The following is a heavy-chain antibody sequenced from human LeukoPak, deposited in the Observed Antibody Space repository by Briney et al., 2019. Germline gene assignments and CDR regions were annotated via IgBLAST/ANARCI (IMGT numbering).Heavy chain of an antibody. J-gene: IGHJ4*02. CDR3: ARGQLATGIFDH. CDR1: GGSISSYY. CDR2: IYSSGST. V-gene: IGHV4-59*01. Sequence: SETLSLTCTVSGGSISSYYWNWIRQPPGKGLEWIGHIYSSGSTKYNPPLKSRVTISVDTSKNQFSLKLISVTAADTAVYYCARGQLATGIFDHWGQGTLVTVSS. D-gene: IGHD6-6*01.